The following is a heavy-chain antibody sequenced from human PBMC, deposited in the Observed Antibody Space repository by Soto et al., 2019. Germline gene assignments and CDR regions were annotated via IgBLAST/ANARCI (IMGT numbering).Heavy chain of an antibody. Sequence: SETLSLTCTVSGGSVSSGSYYWSWIGHPPGKGLEWIGYIYYSGSTNYNPSLKSRVTISVDTSKNQFSLKLSSVTAADTAVYYCARGFFWSGKTPAYYYYGMDVWGQGTTVTVSS. CDR3: ARGFFWSGKTPAYYYYGMDV. D-gene: IGHD3-3*01. CDR2: IYYSGST. J-gene: IGHJ6*02. CDR1: GGSVSSGSYY. V-gene: IGHV4-61*01.